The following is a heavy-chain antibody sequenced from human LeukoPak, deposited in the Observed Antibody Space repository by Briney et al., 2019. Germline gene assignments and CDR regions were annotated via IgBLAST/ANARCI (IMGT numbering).Heavy chain of an antibody. CDR2: IDSSSNYI. V-gene: IGHV3-21*01. CDR3: TKAGVVGAKAGFDN. Sequence: GGSLRLSCAASGFTFSSYAMNWVRQAPGKGLEWVSSIDSSSNYIFYADSVKGRFTISRDNAKNSLDLQMNNLRDEDTAIYYCTKAGVVGAKAGFDNWGQGTLVTVSS. CDR1: GFTFSSYA. D-gene: IGHD1-26*01. J-gene: IGHJ4*02.